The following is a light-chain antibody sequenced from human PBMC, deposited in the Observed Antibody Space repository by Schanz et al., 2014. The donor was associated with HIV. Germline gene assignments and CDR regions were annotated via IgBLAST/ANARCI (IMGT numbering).Light chain of an antibody. CDR2: DVT. J-gene: IGLJ2*01. CDR3: SSYTSSSTLDVV. CDR1: NSDIGGYNF. V-gene: IGLV2-14*03. Sequence: QSVLTQPASVSGSPGQSITISCTGTNSDIGGYNFVSWYQQHADKAPKLIIYDVTSRPSGISSRFSGSKSGNTASLTISGLQTEDEADYYCSSYTSSSTLDVVFGGGTKLTV.